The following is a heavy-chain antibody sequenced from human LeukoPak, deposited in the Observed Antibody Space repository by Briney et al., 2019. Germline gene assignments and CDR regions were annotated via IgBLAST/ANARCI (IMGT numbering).Heavy chain of an antibody. V-gene: IGHV1-46*01. CDR2: INPSGGST. CDR1: GYXFTTYY. D-gene: IGHD2-2*01. Sequence: ASVKVSCKASGYXFTTYYIHWVRQAPGQGHEWMGLINPSGGSTSFAQKFQARLTMTRDTSTSTVYMELSGLSSEDTAVYYCAREIVVVPSAMGFDPWGQGTLVTVSS. CDR3: AREIVVVPSAMGFDP. J-gene: IGHJ5*02.